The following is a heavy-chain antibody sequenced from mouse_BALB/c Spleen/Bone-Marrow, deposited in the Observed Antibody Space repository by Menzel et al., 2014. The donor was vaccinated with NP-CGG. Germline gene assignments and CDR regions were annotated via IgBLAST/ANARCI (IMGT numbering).Heavy chain of an antibody. J-gene: IGHJ1*01. CDR3: ARFRYDWYFDV. CDR1: GYTFTDYN. Sequence: DVHLVESGPELVKPRASVKISCKASGYTFTDYNMHWVKQSHGKSLEWIGYIYPYNGGTGYNQKFKSKATLTVDNSSSTAYMELRSLTSEDSAVYYCARFRYDWYFDVWGAGTTVTVSS. V-gene: IGHV1S29*02. CDR2: IYPYNGGT. D-gene: IGHD2-14*01.